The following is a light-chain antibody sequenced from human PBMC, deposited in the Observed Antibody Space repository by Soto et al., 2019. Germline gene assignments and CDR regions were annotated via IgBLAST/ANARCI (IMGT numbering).Light chain of an antibody. V-gene: IGKV3D-11*02. CDR2: DST. CDR3: QQRNVWHPIT. J-gene: IGKJ5*01. CDR1: QSIHTS. Sequence: FLTQCPATLSLSPGERATLSCGASQSIHTSLAWYQQKSGKPPRRVIYDSTLRANGVPDRFGGSRSGTEFTLTINSLEPEDFAVYYCQQRNVWHPITFGQGTRLEIK.